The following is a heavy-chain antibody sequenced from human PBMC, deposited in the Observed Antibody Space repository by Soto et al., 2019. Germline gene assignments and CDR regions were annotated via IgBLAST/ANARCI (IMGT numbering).Heavy chain of an antibody. CDR3: ARDVGYWYLDL. Sequence: EVQLLESGGGFVQPGGSLRLSCAASGFTFSGSAMSWVRQAPGKGLEWVSSISGSGGSPNYADSVKGRFTISRDNSKNTLYLQMNSLRAEDTAIYYCARDVGYWYLDLWGRGTLVTVSS. CDR1: GFTFSGSA. CDR2: ISGSGGSP. V-gene: IGHV3-23*01. J-gene: IGHJ2*01.